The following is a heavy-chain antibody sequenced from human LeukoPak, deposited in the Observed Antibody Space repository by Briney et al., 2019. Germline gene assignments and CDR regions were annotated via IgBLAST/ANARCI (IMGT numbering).Heavy chain of an antibody. CDR2: ISWNSGSI. CDR3: LTPHDAFDI. J-gene: IGHJ3*02. V-gene: IGHV3-9*01. CDR1: GFTFDDYA. D-gene: IGHD3-9*01. Sequence: GGSLRLSCAASGFTFDDYAMHWVRQAPGKGLEWVSGISWNSGSIGYADSVKGRFTISRDNAKNSLYLQMNSLRAEDTALYYCLTPHDAFDIWGQGTMVTVSS.